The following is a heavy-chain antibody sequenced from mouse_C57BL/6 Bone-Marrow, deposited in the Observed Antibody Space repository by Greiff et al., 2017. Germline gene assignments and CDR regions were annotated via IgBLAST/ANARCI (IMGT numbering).Heavy chain of an antibody. J-gene: IGHJ2*01. CDR2: IYPGSGST. CDR1: GYTFTSYW. Sequence: QVQLKEPGAELVKPGASVKMSCKASGYTFTSYWITWVKQRPGQGLEWIGDIYPGSGSTNYNEKFKSKATLTVDTSSSTAYMQLSSLTSEDSAVYYCARRESALLYWGQGTTLTVSS. V-gene: IGHV1-55*01. CDR3: ARRESALLY.